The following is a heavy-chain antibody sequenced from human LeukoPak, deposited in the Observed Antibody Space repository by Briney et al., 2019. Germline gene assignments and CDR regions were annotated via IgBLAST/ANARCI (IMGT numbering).Heavy chain of an antibody. CDR1: GFTFGDYA. Sequence: GGSLRLSCTASGFTFGDYAMSWVRQAPGKGLEWVAFIRSKAYGGTTEYAASVKGRFTISRDDSKSIAYLQMNSLKAEDTAVYYCTRDYDILTGPEWFDHWGQGTLVTVSS. V-gene: IGHV3-49*04. CDR2: IRSKAYGGTT. CDR3: TRDYDILTGPEWFDH. J-gene: IGHJ5*02. D-gene: IGHD3-9*01.